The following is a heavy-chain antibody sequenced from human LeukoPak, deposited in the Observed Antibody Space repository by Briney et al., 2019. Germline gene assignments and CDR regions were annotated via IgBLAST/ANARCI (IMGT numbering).Heavy chain of an antibody. D-gene: IGHD3-3*01. CDR2: ISSGGSTI. CDR1: GFTFSTYS. J-gene: IGHJ3*02. Sequence: QPGGSLRLSCAASGFTFSTYSMNWVRQAPGKGLEWVSYISSGGSTIYYAGSVKGRFTISRDDAKNSLNLQMNSLRAEDTAVYYCARGPYPLGVVILGAFDNWGQGTMVTVSS. CDR3: ARGPYPLGVVILGAFDN. V-gene: IGHV3-48*04.